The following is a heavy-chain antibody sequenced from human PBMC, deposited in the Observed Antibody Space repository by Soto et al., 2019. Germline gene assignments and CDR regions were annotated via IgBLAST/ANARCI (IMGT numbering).Heavy chain of an antibody. CDR1: GGTFSSYA. Sequence: QVQLVQSGAEVKKPGSSVKVSCKASGGTFSSYAISWVRQAPGQGLEWMGGIIPIFGTANYAQKFQGRVTITADESTSTAYMELSSLRSEDTAVYYCARASRPYSSGWYRKVFDPWGQGTLVTVSS. V-gene: IGHV1-69*01. CDR2: IIPIFGTA. CDR3: ARASRPYSSGWYRKVFDP. D-gene: IGHD6-19*01. J-gene: IGHJ5*02.